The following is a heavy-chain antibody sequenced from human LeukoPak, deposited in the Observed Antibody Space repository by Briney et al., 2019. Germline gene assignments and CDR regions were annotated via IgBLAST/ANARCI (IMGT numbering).Heavy chain of an antibody. D-gene: IGHD2-2*01. CDR3: ARFGYCSSTSCYSPPYYYYGMDV. CDR1: GGTFSSYA. CDR2: IIPIFGTA. V-gene: IGHV1-69*05. J-gene: IGHJ6*02. Sequence: GASVKVSCKASGGTFSSYAISWVRQAPGQGLEWMGGIIPIFGTANYAQKFQGRVTITTDESTSTAYMELSRLRSEGTAVYYCARFGYCSSTSCYSPPYYYYGMDVWGQGTTVTVSS.